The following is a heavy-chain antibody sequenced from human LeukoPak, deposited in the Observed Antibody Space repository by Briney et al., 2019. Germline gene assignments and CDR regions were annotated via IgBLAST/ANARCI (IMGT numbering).Heavy chain of an antibody. J-gene: IGHJ4*02. Sequence: PGGSLRLSCAASGFTVSSNYMSWVRQVPGKGLVWVSVIYSDGTISYADSVKGRFTISRDNSENTLYLQMNSLRVEDTAVYYCAREVGGGASGQWGQGTLVTVSS. CDR2: IYSDGTI. V-gene: IGHV3-66*01. D-gene: IGHD3-16*01. CDR1: GFTVSSNY. CDR3: AREVGGGASGQ.